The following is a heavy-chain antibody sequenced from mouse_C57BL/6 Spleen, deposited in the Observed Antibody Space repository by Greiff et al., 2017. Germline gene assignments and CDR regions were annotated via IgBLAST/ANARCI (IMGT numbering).Heavy chain of an antibody. V-gene: IGHV1-55*01. CDR1: GYTFTSYW. CDR3: AAYYDYDDAY. J-gene: IGHJ3*01. D-gene: IGHD2-4*01. CDR2: IYPGSGST. Sequence: QVQLQQPGAELVKPGASVKMSCKASGYTFTSYWITWVKQRPGQGLEWIGDIYPGSGSTNYNEKFKGKATLTADKSSSTAYMQLSSLTSEDSAVYFCAAYYDYDDAYWGQGTLVTVSA.